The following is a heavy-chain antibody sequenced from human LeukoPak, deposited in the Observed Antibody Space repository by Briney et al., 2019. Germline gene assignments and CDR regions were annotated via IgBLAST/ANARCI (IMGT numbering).Heavy chain of an antibody. D-gene: IGHD3-10*01. CDR1: GGSISSGGYS. J-gene: IGHJ5*02. Sequence: SETLSLTCAVSGGSISSGGYSWSWIRQPPGKGLEWIGYIYHSGSTYYNPSLKSRVTISVDRSKNQFSLKLSSVTAADTAVYYCARDNIGHGSGSYYGHWFDPWGQGTLVTVSS. CDR3: ARDNIGHGSGSYYGHWFDP. CDR2: IYHSGST. V-gene: IGHV4-30-2*01.